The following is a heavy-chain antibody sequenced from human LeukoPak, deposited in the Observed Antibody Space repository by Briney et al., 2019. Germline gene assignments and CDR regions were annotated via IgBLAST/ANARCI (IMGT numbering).Heavy chain of an antibody. CDR3: AREDDGDADY. CDR2: IYYSGST. CDR1: GGSISSYY. V-gene: IGHV4-59*12. D-gene: IGHD4-17*01. Sequence: SETLSLTCTVSGGSISSYYWSWIRQPPGKGLEWIGYIYYSGSTNYNPSLKSRVTMSVDTSKNQFSLKLSSVTAADTAVYCCAREDDGDADYWGQGTLVTVSS. J-gene: IGHJ4*02.